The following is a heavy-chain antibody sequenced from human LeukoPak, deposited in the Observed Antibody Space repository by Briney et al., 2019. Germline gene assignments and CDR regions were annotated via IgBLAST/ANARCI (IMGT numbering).Heavy chain of an antibody. V-gene: IGHV3-74*01. D-gene: IGHD3-10*01. CDR1: GFTFSSYG. Sequence: GGSLRLSCAASGFTFSSYGMHWVRQTPGKGLVWVSSIEGDGSRTNYAGSVKGRFTISRDNAENTLYLQMNSLRAEDTAVYFCARATSGTSYEYWGQGALVTVSS. CDR3: ARATSGTSYEY. J-gene: IGHJ4*02. CDR2: IEGDGSRT.